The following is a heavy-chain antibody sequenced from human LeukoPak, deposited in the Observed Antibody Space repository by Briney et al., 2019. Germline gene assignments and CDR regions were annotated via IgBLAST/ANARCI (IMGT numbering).Heavy chain of an antibody. D-gene: IGHD4-17*01. CDR1: GYTFTSYD. Sequence: ASVKVSCKASGYTFTSYDINCVRQATGQGLEWMGWMNPNSGNTGYAQKFQGRVTITRNTSISTAYMELSSLRSEDTAVYYCTRGPTVTELDYWGQGTLVTVSS. CDR2: MNPNSGNT. CDR3: TRGPTVTELDY. V-gene: IGHV1-8*03. J-gene: IGHJ4*02.